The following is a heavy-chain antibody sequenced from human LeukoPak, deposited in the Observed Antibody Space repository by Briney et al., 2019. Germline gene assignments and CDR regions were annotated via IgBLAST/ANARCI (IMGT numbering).Heavy chain of an antibody. CDR3: AGRSPSGSYSGGPIDYFDY. CDR2: IYYSGST. CDR1: GGSFSGYY. Sequence: SETLSLTCAVYGGSFSGYYWGWIRQPPGKGLEWIGSIYYSGSTYYNPSLKSRVTISVDTSKNQFSLKLSSVTAADTAVYYCAGRSPSGSYSGGPIDYFDYWGQGTLVTVSS. J-gene: IGHJ4*02. D-gene: IGHD1-26*01. V-gene: IGHV4-39*01.